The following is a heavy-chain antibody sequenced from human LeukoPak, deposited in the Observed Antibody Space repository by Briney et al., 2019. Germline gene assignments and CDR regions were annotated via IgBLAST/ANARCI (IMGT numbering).Heavy chain of an antibody. D-gene: IGHD3-3*01. CDR3: AKDCCIDFWSGYYTGEDY. CDR1: GFTFSSYA. J-gene: IGHJ4*02. CDR2: ISGSGGST. V-gene: IGHV3-23*01. Sequence: GGSLRLSXAASGFTFSSYAMSWVSQAPGKGLEWVSAISGSGGSTYYADSVKGRFTISRDNSKNTLYLQMNSLRAEDTAVYYCAKDCCIDFWSGYYTGEDYWGQGTLVTVSS.